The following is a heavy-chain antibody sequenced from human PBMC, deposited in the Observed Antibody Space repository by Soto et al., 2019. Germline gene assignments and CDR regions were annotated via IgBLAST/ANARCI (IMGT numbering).Heavy chain of an antibody. CDR1: GGSISSYY. V-gene: IGHV4-59*12. CDR2: IYYSGST. D-gene: IGHD6-19*01. J-gene: IGHJ4*02. CDR3: ARVYSGGWYYFDY. Sequence: TSETLSLTCTVSGGSISSYYWSWIRQPPGKGLEWIGYIYYSGSTNYNPSLKSRVTISVDTSKNQFSLKLSSVTAADTAVYYCARVYSGGWYYFDYWGQGTLVTVSS.